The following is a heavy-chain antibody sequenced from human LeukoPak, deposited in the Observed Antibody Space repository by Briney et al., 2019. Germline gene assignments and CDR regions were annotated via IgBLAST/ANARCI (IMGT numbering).Heavy chain of an antibody. J-gene: IGHJ4*02. D-gene: IGHD4-17*01. CDR1: GYTFTSYA. CDR3: ARVHDYGDYVGELDY. CDR2: INAGNGNT. Sequence: ASVKVSCKASGYTFTSYAMHWVRQAPGQRLEWMGWINAGNGNTKYSQKFHGRVTITRDTSASTAYMELSSLRSEDTAVYYCARVHDYGDYVGELDYWGQGTLVTVSS. V-gene: IGHV1-3*01.